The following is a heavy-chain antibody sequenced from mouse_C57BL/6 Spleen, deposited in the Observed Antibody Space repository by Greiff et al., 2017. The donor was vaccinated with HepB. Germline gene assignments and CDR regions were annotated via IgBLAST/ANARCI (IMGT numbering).Heavy chain of an antibody. D-gene: IGHD1-2*01. Sequence: VQLQQSGPELVKPGASVKISCKASGYAFSSSWMNWVKQRPGKGLEWIGRIYPGDGDTNYNGKFKGKATLTADKSSSTAYMQLSSLTSEDSAVYFCASSTTADFDYWGQGTTLTVSS. V-gene: IGHV1-82*01. J-gene: IGHJ2*01. CDR3: ASSTTADFDY. CDR2: IYPGDGDT. CDR1: GYAFSSSW.